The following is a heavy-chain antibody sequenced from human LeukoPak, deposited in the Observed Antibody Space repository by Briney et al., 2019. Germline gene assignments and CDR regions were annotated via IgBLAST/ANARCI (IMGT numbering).Heavy chain of an antibody. V-gene: IGHV1-69*06. J-gene: IGHJ4*02. D-gene: IGHD6-19*01. CDR3: ARALAVAGSYFDY. Sequence: ASVKVSCKASGGTFSSYAISWVRQAPGQGLEWMGGIIPIFGTANYAQKFQSRVTITADKSTSTAYMELSSLRSEDTAVYYCARALAVAGSYFDYWGQGTLVTVSS. CDR1: GGTFSSYA. CDR2: IIPIFGTA.